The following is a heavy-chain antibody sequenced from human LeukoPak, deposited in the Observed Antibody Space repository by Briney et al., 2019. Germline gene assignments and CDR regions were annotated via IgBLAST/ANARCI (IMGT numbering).Heavy chain of an antibody. CDR1: GGSISSSSYY. D-gene: IGHD3-22*01. J-gene: IGHJ4*02. V-gene: IGHV4-39*07. CDR3: ARDTYDCSGYPDY. Sequence: SETLSLTCTVSGGSISSSSYYWGWIRQPPGKGLEWIGSIYYSGSTYYNPSLKSRVTISVDTSKNQFSLKLSSVTAADTAVYYCARDTYDCSGYPDYWGQGTLVTVSS. CDR2: IYYSGST.